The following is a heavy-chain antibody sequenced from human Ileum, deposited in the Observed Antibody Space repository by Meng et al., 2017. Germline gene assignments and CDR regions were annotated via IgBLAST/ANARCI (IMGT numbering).Heavy chain of an antibody. CDR2: TYYNGSP. J-gene: IGHJ4*02. Sequence: QVQLQESGPGLVKPSQTLSLTCRFSGGSFSSDNYYRTLIRQTPGKGLEWIGLTYYNGSPFYNPSLRSRVTISVDTSKDQFSLKLTSVTAADTAVYYCARERRHYYGSGSFDYWGQGILVTVSS. V-gene: IGHV4-30-4*01. CDR1: GGSFSSDNYY. D-gene: IGHD3-10*01. CDR3: ARERRHYYGSGSFDY.